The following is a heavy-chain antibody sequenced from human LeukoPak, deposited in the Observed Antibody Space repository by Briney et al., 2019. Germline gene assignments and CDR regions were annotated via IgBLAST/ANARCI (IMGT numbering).Heavy chain of an antibody. J-gene: IGHJ4*02. V-gene: IGHV3-23*01. CDR1: GFTFSSYA. D-gene: IGHD3-10*01. CDR3: AKDGLGYYYGSGSYLPFDY. CDR2: ISGSGGST. Sequence: PGGSLRLSCAASGFTFSSYAMSWVRQAPGKGLEWVSAISGSGGSTYYADSVKGRFTISRDNSKNTLYLQMNSLRAEDTAVYYCAKDGLGYYYGSGSYLPFDYWGQGTLVTVSS.